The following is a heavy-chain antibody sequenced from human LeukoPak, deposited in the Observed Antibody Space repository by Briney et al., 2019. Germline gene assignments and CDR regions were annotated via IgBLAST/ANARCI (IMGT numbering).Heavy chain of an antibody. D-gene: IGHD5-18*01. CDR3: ARYANLEGYSYGP. CDR2: ISSSSSYI. Sequence: PGGSLRLSCAASGFTFSSYSMNWVHQAPGKGLEWVSSISSSSSYIYYADSVKGRFTISRDNAKNSLYLQMNSLRAEDTAVYYCARYANLEGYSYGPWGQGTLVTVSS. J-gene: IGHJ5*02. V-gene: IGHV3-21*01. CDR1: GFTFSSYS.